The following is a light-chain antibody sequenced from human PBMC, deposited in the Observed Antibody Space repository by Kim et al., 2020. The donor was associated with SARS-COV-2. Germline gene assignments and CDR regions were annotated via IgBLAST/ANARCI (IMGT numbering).Light chain of an antibody. CDR1: SSDVGAYNY. J-gene: IGLJ2*01. Sequence: LTQPASVSGSPGQSITISCTGTSSDVGAYNYVSWYQQNPGKAPKLMIYDVNKRPSGVSNRFSGSKSGNTASLTISGLQAEDEADYYCSSYTSSTTVVFGGGTKLTVL. CDR3: SSYTSSTTVV. CDR2: DVN. V-gene: IGLV2-14*01.